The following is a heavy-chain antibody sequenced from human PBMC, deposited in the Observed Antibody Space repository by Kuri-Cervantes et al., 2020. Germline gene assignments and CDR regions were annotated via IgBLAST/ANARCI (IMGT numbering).Heavy chain of an antibody. CDR3: ARGGQLLLQDY. J-gene: IGHJ4*02. CDR1: GFTFSSYA. D-gene: IGHD2-15*01. CDR2: ISYDGSNK. V-gene: IGHV3-30-3*01. Sequence: LSLTCAASGFTFSSYAMHWVRQAPGKGLEWVAVISYDGSNKYYADSVKGRFTISRDNSKNTLYLQMNSLRAEDTAVYYCARGGQLLLQDYWGQGTLVTCSS.